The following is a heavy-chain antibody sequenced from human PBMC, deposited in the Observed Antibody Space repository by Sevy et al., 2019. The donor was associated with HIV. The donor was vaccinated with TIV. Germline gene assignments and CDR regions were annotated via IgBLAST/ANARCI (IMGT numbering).Heavy chain of an antibody. J-gene: IGHJ4*02. D-gene: IGHD6-19*01. Sequence: GGSLRLSCAASGFTVSRNYMSWVRQAPGKGLEWVSVIYSAGKTFYADSVQDRFTISRDNSKNTLYLQMNSLRAEDTAVYYCAGWSSAWTLFDYWGQGTLVTVSS. CDR3: AGWSSAWTLFDY. V-gene: IGHV3-66*01. CDR2: IYSAGKT. CDR1: GFTVSRNY.